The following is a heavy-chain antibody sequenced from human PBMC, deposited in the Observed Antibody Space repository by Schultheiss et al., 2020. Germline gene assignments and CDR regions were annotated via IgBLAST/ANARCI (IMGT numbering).Heavy chain of an antibody. J-gene: IGHJ4*02. CDR1: GFTFSSYS. Sequence: GGSLRLSCAASGFTFSSYSMNWVRQAPGKGLEWVSSISSSSSYIYYADSVKGRFTISRDNAKNSLYLHMNSLRAEDTAVYYCATGRYGNFDYWGQGTLVTVSS. D-gene: IGHD3-9*01. V-gene: IGHV3-21*04. CDR2: ISSSSSYI. CDR3: ATGRYGNFDY.